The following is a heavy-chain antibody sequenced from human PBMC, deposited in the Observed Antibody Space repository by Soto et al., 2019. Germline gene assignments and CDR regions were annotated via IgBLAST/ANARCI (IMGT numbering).Heavy chain of an antibody. CDR3: AKDREVATIEGYYFDY. Sequence: ETLSLTCAASGFTFSSYAMSWVRQAPGKGLEWVSAISGSGGSTYYADSVKGRFTISRDNSKNTLYLQMNSLRAEDTAVYYCAKDREVATIEGYYFDYWGQGTLVTVSS. D-gene: IGHD5-12*01. J-gene: IGHJ4*02. V-gene: IGHV3-23*01. CDR2: ISGSGGST. CDR1: GFTFSSYA.